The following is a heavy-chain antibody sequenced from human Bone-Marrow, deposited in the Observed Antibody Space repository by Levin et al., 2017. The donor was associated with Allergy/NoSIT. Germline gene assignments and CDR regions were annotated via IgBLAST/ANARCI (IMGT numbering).Heavy chain of an antibody. D-gene: IGHD3-3*01. CDR1: GFTFSSYG. J-gene: IGHJ4*02. Sequence: GGSLRLSCAASGFTFSSYGMHWVRQAPGKGLEWVAVISYDGSNKYYADSVKGRFTISRDNSKNTLYLQMNSLRAEDTAVYYCAKAITIFGVVIRGIDYWGQGTLVTVSS. CDR2: ISYDGSNK. CDR3: AKAITIFGVVIRGIDY. V-gene: IGHV3-30*18.